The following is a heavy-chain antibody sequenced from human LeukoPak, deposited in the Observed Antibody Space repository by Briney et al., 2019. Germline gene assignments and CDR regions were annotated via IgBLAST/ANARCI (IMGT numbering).Heavy chain of an antibody. Sequence: GGSLRLSCAASGFTFSGYGMQWVRQAPGKGLEWVSYISSSSSYTNYADSVKGRFTISRDNAKNSLYLQMNSLRAEDTAVYYCARIYGSGSYHPFDPWGQGTLVTVSS. J-gene: IGHJ5*02. CDR2: ISSSSSYT. CDR3: ARIYGSGSYHPFDP. V-gene: IGHV3-21*05. CDR1: GFTFSGYG. D-gene: IGHD3-10*01.